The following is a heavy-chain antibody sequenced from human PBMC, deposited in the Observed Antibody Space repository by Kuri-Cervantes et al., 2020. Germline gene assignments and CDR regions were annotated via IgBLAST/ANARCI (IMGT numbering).Heavy chain of an antibody. CDR3: ARDRWDYIWGSYRYEGHDAFDI. CDR2: IYYSGST. D-gene: IGHD3-16*02. CDR1: GGSVSSGSYY. V-gene: IGHV4-61*01. J-gene: IGHJ3*02. Sequence: SETLSLTCTVSGGSVSSGSYYWSWIRQPPGKGLEWIGYIYYSGSTNYNPSLKSRVTISVDTSKNQFSLKLSSVTVADTAVYYCARDRWDYIWGSYRYEGHDAFDIWGQGTMVTVSS.